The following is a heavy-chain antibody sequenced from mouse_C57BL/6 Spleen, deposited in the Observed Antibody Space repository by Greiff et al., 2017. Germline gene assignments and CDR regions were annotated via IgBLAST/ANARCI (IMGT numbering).Heavy chain of an antibody. J-gene: IGHJ2*01. CDR2: ISSGGDYI. D-gene: IGHD2-5*01. CDR3: TRDSNSDYFDY. V-gene: IGHV5-9-1*02. CDR1: GFTFSSYA. Sequence: EVKLVESGEGLVKPGGSLKLSCAASGFTFSSYAMSWVRQTPEKRLEWVAYISSGGDYIYYADTVTGRFTISRDNARNTLYRQMSSLKSEDTAMYYCTRDSNSDYFDYWGQGTTLTVSS.